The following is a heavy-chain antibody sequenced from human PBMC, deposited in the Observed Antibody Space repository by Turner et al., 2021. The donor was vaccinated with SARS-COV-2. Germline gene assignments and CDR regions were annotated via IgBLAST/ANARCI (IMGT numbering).Heavy chain of an antibody. CDR2: IYYSGST. CDR3: AGEEVVFRASHTLYYYGMDV. Sequence: QLQLQESGPGLVKPSETLSLTCTVSGGSISSSSYYWGWIRLPPGKGLEWIGSIYYSGSTYYNPSLKSRVTISVDTSKNQFSLKLSSVTAADTAVYYCAGEEVVFRASHTLYYYGMDVWGQGTTVTVSS. CDR1: GGSISSSSYY. J-gene: IGHJ6*02. D-gene: IGHD3-22*01. V-gene: IGHV4-39*01.